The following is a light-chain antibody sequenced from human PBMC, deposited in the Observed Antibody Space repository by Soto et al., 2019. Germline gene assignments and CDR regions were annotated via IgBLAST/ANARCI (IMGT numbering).Light chain of an antibody. Sequence: DIQMTQSPSSLSESVGDRVTITCQASQGISNYLAWYQQQPGKVHKLLIYVASTLQAGVPSRFSGSGSGTDFTLTIISLQPEDVATYYCQKYNSAPWTFGQGTKVEIK. J-gene: IGKJ1*01. V-gene: IGKV1-27*01. CDR2: VAS. CDR3: QKYNSAPWT. CDR1: QGISNY.